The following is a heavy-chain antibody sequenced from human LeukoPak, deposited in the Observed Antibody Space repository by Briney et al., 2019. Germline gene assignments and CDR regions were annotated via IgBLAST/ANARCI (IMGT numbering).Heavy chain of an antibody. J-gene: IGHJ3*02. D-gene: IGHD1-7*01. CDR3: ARDSGNYLDAFDI. CDR2: ISSSGSTI. CDR1: GFTFSNYE. Sequence: GGSLRLSCAASGFTFSNYEMNWVRQAPGKGLEWVSYISSSGSTIYYADSVKGRFTISRDNAKNSLYLQMNSLRAEDTAVYYCARDSGNYLDAFDIWGQGTMVTVSS. V-gene: IGHV3-48*03.